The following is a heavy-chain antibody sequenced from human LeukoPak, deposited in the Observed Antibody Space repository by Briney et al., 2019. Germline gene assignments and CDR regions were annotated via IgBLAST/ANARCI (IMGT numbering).Heavy chain of an antibody. CDR1: GYTFTGYY. CDR2: INPNSGGT. Sequence: ASVKVSCKASGYTFTGYYMHWVRQAPGQGLKWMGWINPNSGGTNYAQKFQGRVTMTRDTSISTAYMELSRLRSDLTAVYYCARVRSSSWYEAYYFDYWGQGTLVTVSS. V-gene: IGHV1-2*02. D-gene: IGHD6-13*01. CDR3: ARVRSSSWYEAYYFDY. J-gene: IGHJ4*02.